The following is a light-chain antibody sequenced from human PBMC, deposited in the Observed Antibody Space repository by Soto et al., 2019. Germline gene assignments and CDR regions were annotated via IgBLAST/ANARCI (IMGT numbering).Light chain of an antibody. CDR1: GSDVGGYNF. CDR3: CSYASSSTRVI. V-gene: IGLV2-14*03. CDR2: DVN. Sequence: QSVLTQPASVSGSPGQSNTISCTGTGSDVGGYNFVSWYQQHPGKAPKLMIYDVNIRPSGVSNRFSGSKSGNTASLTISGLQAEDEADYYCCSYASSSTRVIFGGGTKLTVL. J-gene: IGLJ2*01.